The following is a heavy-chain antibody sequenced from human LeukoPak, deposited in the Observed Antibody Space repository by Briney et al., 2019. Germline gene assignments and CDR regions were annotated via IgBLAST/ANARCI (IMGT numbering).Heavy chain of an antibody. J-gene: IGHJ5*02. D-gene: IGHD1-26*01. V-gene: IGHV4-4*07. CDR3: ARVPVNIWENWFDP. CDR1: GGSISSHYY. CDR2: IYSSGNS. Sequence: SETLSLTCTVSGGSISSHYYWNWFRQPAGKGLEWIGRIYSSGNSYYNASLQSRVTMSVDTSKNQFSLRLSSVTAADTAVYYCARVPVNIWENWFDPWGQGTLVTVSS.